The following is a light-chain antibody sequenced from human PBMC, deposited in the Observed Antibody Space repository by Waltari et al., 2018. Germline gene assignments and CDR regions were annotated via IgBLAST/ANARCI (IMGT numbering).Light chain of an antibody. V-gene: IGLV4-69*01. J-gene: IGLJ3*02. CDR2: VTSDGSH. Sequence: QLLLTQSPSSPPSLVASFRLTCPLISGHCSNLHAWLLQQPEKGPRYLMKVTSDGSHTKGDVFPDRFSGSSSWAERYLTISSRQSEDEADYYCQTGGHGTWVFGGGTKLTVL. CDR3: QTGGHGTWV. CDR1: SGHCSNL.